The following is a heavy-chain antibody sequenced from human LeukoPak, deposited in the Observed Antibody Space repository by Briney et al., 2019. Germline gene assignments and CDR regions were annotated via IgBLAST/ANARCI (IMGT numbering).Heavy chain of an antibody. CDR3: ARDNSMHERGWWFDP. D-gene: IGHD4-23*01. V-gene: IGHV1-46*01. CDR1: GYSFTSNY. J-gene: IGHJ5*02. CDR2: INPRVTST. Sequence: ASEKVSCKASGYSFTSNYMHWVRQAPRQGLERMGIINPRVTSTIYAEKFQGRIIMTRDMSTTTDYMELSSLKSDDTAVYYCARDNSMHERGWWFDPWGQGTLVTVSS.